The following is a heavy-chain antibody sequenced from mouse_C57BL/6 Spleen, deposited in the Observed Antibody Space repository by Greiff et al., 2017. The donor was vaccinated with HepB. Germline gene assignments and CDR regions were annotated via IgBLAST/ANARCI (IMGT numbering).Heavy chain of an antibody. CDR1: GYAFSSSW. Sequence: VQLQQSGPELVKPGASVKISCKASGYAFSSSWMNWVKQRPGKGLEWIGRIYPGDGDTNYNGKFKGKATLTADKSSSTAYMQLSSLTSEDSAVYFCARRGLGSSFYWYFDVWGTGTTVTVSS. D-gene: IGHD1-1*01. CDR3: ARRGLGSSFYWYFDV. CDR2: IYPGDGDT. J-gene: IGHJ1*03. V-gene: IGHV1-82*01.